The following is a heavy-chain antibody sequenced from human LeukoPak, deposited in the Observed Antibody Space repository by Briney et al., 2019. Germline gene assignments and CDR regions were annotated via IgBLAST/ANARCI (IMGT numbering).Heavy chain of an antibody. CDR2: ISNSDDNT. CDR3: AKDSAKKYDDY. Sequence: GGSLRLSCAASGFTFSNYAMSWVRQAPGKGLEWVSTISNSDDNTYYADSVKGRFTISRDNSKNTLYLQMNSLRAEDTAVYYCAKDSAKKYDDYWGQGALVTVSS. J-gene: IGHJ4*02. V-gene: IGHV3-23*01. D-gene: IGHD2/OR15-2a*01. CDR1: GFTFSNYA.